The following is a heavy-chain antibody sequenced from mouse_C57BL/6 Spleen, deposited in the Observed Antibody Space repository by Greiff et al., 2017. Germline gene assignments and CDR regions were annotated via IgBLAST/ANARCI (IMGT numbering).Heavy chain of an antibody. D-gene: IGHD1-1*01. CDR3: TTFFYYGSRGNY. CDR2: IDPENGDT. J-gene: IGHJ2*01. Sequence: VQLQQSGAELVRPWASVKLSCTASGFNIKDDYMHWVKQRPEQGLEWIGWIDPENGDTEYASKFQGKATITADTSSNTAYLQLSSLTPEDTAVYYCTTFFYYGSRGNYWGQGTTLTVSS. V-gene: IGHV14-4*01. CDR1: GFNIKDDY.